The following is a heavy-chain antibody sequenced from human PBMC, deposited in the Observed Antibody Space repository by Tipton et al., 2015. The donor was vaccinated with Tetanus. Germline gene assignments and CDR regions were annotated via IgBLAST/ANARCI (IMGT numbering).Heavy chain of an antibody. J-gene: IGHJ4*02. V-gene: IGHV1-69*04. CDR1: GGTFSSYA. D-gene: IGHD5-12*01. Sequence: QSGPEVKKPGSSVKVSCKASGGTFSSYAISWVRQAPGQGLEWMGRIIPILGIANYAQKFQGRVTITADKSTSTAYMELSSLRSDDTAVYYCARDHRGYIPKYWGQGTLVTVSS. CDR3: ARDHRGYIPKY. CDR2: IIPILGIA.